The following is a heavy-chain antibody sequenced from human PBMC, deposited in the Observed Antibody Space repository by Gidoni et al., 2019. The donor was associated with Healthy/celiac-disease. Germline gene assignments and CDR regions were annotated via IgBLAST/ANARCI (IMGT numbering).Heavy chain of an antibody. CDR2: ISWNSGSI. D-gene: IGHD3-3*01. V-gene: IGHV3-9*01. CDR1: GFTFDDYA. Sequence: EVQLVESGGGLVQPGRSLRLSCAASGFTFDDYALHGVRPAPGKGLEWVSGISWNSGSIGYADSVKGRFTISRDNAKNSLYLQMNSLRAEDTALYYCAKDKVRPGFYDFWSGFHYYYDGMDVWGQGTTVTVSS. CDR3: AKDKVRPGFYDFWSGFHYYYDGMDV. J-gene: IGHJ6*02.